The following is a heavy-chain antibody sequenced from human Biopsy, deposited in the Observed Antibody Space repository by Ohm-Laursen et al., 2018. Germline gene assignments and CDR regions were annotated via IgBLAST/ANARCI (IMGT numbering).Heavy chain of an antibody. Sequence: GTLSLTCTVSGGSFTGHYWTCIRQPPGKGLEWIGHISHTGYTSYKSSLKSRVTISLDTSRKHFSLRLTSLAAADTAVYYCARGSNEYGGLYFPHWGQGTLVTVSS. J-gene: IGHJ1*01. CDR1: GGSFTGHY. CDR3: ARGSNEYGGLYFPH. CDR2: ISHTGYT. D-gene: IGHD4-23*01. V-gene: IGHV4-59*11.